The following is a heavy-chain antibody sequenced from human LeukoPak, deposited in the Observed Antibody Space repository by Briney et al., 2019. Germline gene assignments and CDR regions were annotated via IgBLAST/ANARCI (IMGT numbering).Heavy chain of an antibody. CDR2: IKQDGSEK. Sequence: GGSLRLSCAASGFTFSSYWMSWVRQAPGKGLEWVANIKQDGSEKYYVDSVKGRFTISRDNAKNSLYLQMNSLRAEDTAVYYCARNGPGITISGVVYYYYYYMDVWGKGTTVTVSS. J-gene: IGHJ6*03. D-gene: IGHD3-3*01. CDR1: GFTFSSYW. CDR3: ARNGPGITISGVVYYYYYYMDV. V-gene: IGHV3-7*01.